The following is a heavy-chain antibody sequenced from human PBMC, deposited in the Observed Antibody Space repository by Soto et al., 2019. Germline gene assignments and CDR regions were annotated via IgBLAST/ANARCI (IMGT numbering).Heavy chain of an antibody. CDR2: ISGSGGST. J-gene: IGHJ4*02. Sequence: GGSLRLSCAASGFTFSSYAMSWVRQAPGKGLEWVSAISGSGGSTYYADSVKGRFTISRDNSKNTLYLQMNSLRAEDTAVYYCARGPSLTGTYYFDYWGQGTLVTVSS. V-gene: IGHV3-23*01. D-gene: IGHD1-20*01. CDR3: ARGPSLTGTYYFDY. CDR1: GFTFSSYA.